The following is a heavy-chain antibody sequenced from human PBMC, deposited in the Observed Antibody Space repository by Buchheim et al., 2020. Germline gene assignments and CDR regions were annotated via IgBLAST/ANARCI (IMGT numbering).Heavy chain of an antibody. CDR2: ITGGGNTI. V-gene: IGHV3-48*02. CDR1: GFTFSSYA. D-gene: IGHD4-11*01. Sequence: EVQLVESGGGLVQPGESLRLSCAASGFTFSSYAMNWVRQAPGKGLEWVSYITGGGNTIYYADSVKGRFTISRDNAKNSLYLQMNSLRDEDTAVYFCAIYTMDVWGQGTT. CDR3: AIYTMDV. J-gene: IGHJ6*02.